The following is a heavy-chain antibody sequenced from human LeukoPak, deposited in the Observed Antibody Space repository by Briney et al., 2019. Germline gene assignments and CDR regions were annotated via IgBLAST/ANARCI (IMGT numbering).Heavy chain of an antibody. D-gene: IGHD3-10*01. CDR2: IYPRDGST. J-gene: IGHJ3*02. CDR1: GYSFTSYQ. Sequence: ASVTVSCKTSGYSFTSYQIHWVRQAPGQGLEWMGRIYPRDGSTSYEQKLLGRVTMTSDTSTSTVYMDLISLRSEDTAVYYCARADYASSNYYYGFGCCGVDIWGQGTMVTVSS. V-gene: IGHV1-46*01. CDR3: ARADYASSNYYYGFGCCGVDI.